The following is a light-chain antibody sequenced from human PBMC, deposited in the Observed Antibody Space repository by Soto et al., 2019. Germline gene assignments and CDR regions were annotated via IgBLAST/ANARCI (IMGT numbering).Light chain of an antibody. CDR2: DAS. J-gene: IGKJ2*01. Sequence: EIVLTQSPATLSLSPGERATLSCRASQSVSSYLAWYQQKPGQAPRLLIYDASNRATGIPARFSGSGSGTDVTLTISSLEPEDFAVYYCQQRSNWQYTFGQGTKVDSK. V-gene: IGKV3-11*01. CDR3: QQRSNWQYT. CDR1: QSVSSY.